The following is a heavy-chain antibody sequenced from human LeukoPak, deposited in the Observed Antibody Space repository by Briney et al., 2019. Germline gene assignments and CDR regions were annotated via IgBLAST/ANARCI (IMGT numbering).Heavy chain of an antibody. Sequence: PSETLSLTCTVSGGSISSYYWSWIRQPPGKGLEWIGYIYYSGSTNYNPSLKSRVTISVDTSKNQFSLKLSSVTAADTAVYYCARHFFFDGSGSFNWFDPWGQGTLVTVLS. J-gene: IGHJ5*02. V-gene: IGHV4-59*08. CDR3: ARHFFFDGSGSFNWFDP. CDR1: GGSISSYY. D-gene: IGHD3-10*01. CDR2: IYYSGST.